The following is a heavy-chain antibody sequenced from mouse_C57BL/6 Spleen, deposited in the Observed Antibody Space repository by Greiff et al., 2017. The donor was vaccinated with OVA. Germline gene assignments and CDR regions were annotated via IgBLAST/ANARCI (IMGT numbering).Heavy chain of an antibody. J-gene: IGHJ2*01. CDR1: GYTFTSYW. Sequence: QVQLQQPGAELVMPGASVKLSCKASGYTFTSYWMHWVKQRPGQGLEWIGEIDPSDSYTNYNQKFKGKSTLTVDKSSSTAYMKLSSLTSEDSAVYYCARSDYYGSSPYYFDYWGQGTTLTVSS. CDR3: ARSDYYGSSPYYFDY. V-gene: IGHV1-69*01. CDR2: IDPSDSYT. D-gene: IGHD1-1*01.